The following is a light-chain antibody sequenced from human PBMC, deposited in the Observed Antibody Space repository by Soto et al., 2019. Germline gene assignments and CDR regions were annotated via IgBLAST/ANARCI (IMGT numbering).Light chain of an antibody. J-gene: IGKJ5*01. CDR3: QQRTNWPLIP. CDR2: AAS. CDR1: QSVSSSH. Sequence: QSVSSSHLAWCQHKPGQAPRLLIYAASSRATGSSYRFSGGGPGTSVALTFRLLEPEDFAVYYCQQRTNWPLIPIGRGTRLENK. V-gene: IGKV3D-20*02.